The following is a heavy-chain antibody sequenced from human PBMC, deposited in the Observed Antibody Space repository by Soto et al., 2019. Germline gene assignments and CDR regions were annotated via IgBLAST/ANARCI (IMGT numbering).Heavy chain of an antibody. CDR1: GFTFSSYG. Sequence: QVQLVESGGGVVQPGRSLRLSCAASGFTFSSYGMHWVRQAPGTGLEWVAVISYDGSNKYYADSVKGRFTISRDNSKNTLDLQMNSLRAEDTAVYYCAKGMYSSVLYGMDVLGQGTTVTVSS. CDR3: AKGMYSSVLYGMDV. J-gene: IGHJ6*02. CDR2: ISYDGSNK. V-gene: IGHV3-30*18. D-gene: IGHD6-19*01.